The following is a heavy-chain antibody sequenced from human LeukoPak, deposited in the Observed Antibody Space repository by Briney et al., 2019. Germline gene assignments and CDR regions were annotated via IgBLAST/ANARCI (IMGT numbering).Heavy chain of an antibody. CDR2: IYSDGRT. CDR1: GLTFSRYG. V-gene: IGHV3-NL1*01. CDR3: SRVGYTYKTRAL. J-gene: IGHJ4*02. D-gene: IGHD5-18*01. Sequence: GGSLRLSCVASGLTFSRYGMHWVRQAPGKGLEWVSAIYSDGRTYYADSVRGRFTISRDISKSTLYLQMSSLRAEDTAVYFCSRVGYTYKTRALWGQGTLVTVSS.